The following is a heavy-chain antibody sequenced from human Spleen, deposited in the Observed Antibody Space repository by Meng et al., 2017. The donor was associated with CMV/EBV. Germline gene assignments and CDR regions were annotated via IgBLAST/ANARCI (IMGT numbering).Heavy chain of an antibody. D-gene: IGHD3-10*01. J-gene: IGHJ3*02. CDR2: IYPGDSDT. Sequence: GESLKISCKGSGYNFTTYWIGWVRQTPRKGLELMGIIYPGDSDTRYSPSFQGQVTISTDKSITTAYVQWNSLKASDTAIYYCAGGGSSKDAFDIWGQGTMVTVSS. V-gene: IGHV5-51*01. CDR1: GYNFTTYW. CDR3: AGGGSSKDAFDI.